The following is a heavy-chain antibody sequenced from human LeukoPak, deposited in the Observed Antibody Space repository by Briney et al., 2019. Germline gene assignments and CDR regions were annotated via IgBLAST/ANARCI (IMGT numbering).Heavy chain of an antibody. J-gene: IGHJ5*02. CDR2: INPNSGGI. CDR1: GYTFTGYY. D-gene: IGHD3-10*01. CDR3: ARDYYGSGSYYSNWFDP. Sequence: ASVKVSCKASGYTFTGYYMHWVRQAPGQGLEWMGWINPNSGGINYAQKFQGRVTMTRDTSISTAYMELSRLRSDDTAVYYCARDYYGSGSYYSNWFDPWGQGTLVTVSS. V-gene: IGHV1-2*02.